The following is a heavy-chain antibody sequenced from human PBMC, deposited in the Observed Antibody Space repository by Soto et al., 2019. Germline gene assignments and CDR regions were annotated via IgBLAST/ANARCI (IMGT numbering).Heavy chain of an antibody. V-gene: IGHV4-39*07. Sequence: PGKGLEWVGSIYYSGSTYYNPSLKSRGTISGDRSKNQFSLKLSSVTAADTALYYCARSSVTTPSWWFDPWGQGTLVTVSS. J-gene: IGHJ5*02. CDR2: IYYSGST. D-gene: IGHD4-17*01. CDR3: ARSSVTTPSWWFDP.